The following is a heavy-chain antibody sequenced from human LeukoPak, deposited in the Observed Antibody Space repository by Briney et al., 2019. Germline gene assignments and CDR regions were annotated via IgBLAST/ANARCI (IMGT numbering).Heavy chain of an antibody. J-gene: IGHJ5*02. Sequence: ASVKVSCKASGGTFISYAISWVRQAPGQGLEWMGGIIPIFGTANYAQKFQGRVTITTDESTSTAYMELSSLRSEDTAVYYCAGSPCTSCYYYNWFDPWGQGTLVTVSS. D-gene: IGHD2-2*01. CDR1: GGTFISYA. CDR2: IIPIFGTA. CDR3: AGSPCTSCYYYNWFDP. V-gene: IGHV1-69*05.